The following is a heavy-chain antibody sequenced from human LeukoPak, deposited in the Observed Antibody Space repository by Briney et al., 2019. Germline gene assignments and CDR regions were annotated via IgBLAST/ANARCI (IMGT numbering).Heavy chain of an antibody. V-gene: IGHV3-74*01. CDR2: INTDGSST. D-gene: IGHD3-22*01. J-gene: IGHJ4*02. Sequence: GGSLRLSCAASGFTFSSYWMHWFRQAPGKGLVWVSRINTDGSSTSYADSVKGRFTISRDNAKNTLYLQMNSLRAEDTAVYYCARRKADSRSHDYWGQGTLVTVSS. CDR3: ARRKADSRSHDY. CDR1: GFTFSSYW.